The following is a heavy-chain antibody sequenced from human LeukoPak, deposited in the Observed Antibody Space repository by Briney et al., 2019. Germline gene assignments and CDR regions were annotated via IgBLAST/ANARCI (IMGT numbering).Heavy chain of an antibody. CDR3: ARDSSRLLWFGELSSFDI. D-gene: IGHD3-10*01. V-gene: IGHV3-30*04. CDR1: GFTFSSYA. CDR2: ISYDGSNK. Sequence: GRSLRLSCAASGFTFSSYAMHWVRQAPGKGLEWVAVISYDGSNKYYADSVKGRFTISRDNSKNTLYLQMNSLRAEDTAVYYCARDSSRLLWFGELSSFDIWGQGTMVTVSS. J-gene: IGHJ3*02.